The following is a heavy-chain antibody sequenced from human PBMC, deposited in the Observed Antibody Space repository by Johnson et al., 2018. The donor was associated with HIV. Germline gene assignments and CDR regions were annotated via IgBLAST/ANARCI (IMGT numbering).Heavy chain of an antibody. CDR3: ARAPRPDAFDI. V-gene: IGHV3-9*01. CDR1: GFTFDDYA. Sequence: VQLVESGGGLVQPGRSLRLSCAASGFTFDDYAMHWVRQAPGKGLEWVSGISWNSGSIGYADSVKGRFTISRDNAKNSLYLQMNSLRAEDTALYYWARAPRPDAFDIWGQGTMVTVSS. CDR2: ISWNSGSI. J-gene: IGHJ3*02.